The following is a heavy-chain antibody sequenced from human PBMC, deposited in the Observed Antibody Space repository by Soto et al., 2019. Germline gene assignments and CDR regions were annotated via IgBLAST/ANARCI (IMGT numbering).Heavy chain of an antibody. CDR3: AKGGDNWYFDY. CDR1: GFSFRSYP. CDR2: IMGSGGKT. V-gene: IGHV3-23*01. D-gene: IGHD1-20*01. Sequence: EVQLLESGGGLVQPGGSLRLSCAASGFSFRSYPMNWVRQAPGKGLESVAVIMGSGGKTYYADSVQGRFTISRDDSKSTVFLQMNSLRADHTATYYCAKGGDNWYFDYRGQGTLVTVTS. J-gene: IGHJ4*02.